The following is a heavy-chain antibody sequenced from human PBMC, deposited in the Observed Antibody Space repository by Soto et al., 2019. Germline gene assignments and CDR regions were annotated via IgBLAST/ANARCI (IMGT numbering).Heavy chain of an antibody. J-gene: IGHJ4*02. CDR1: GGSISSYY. CDR3: ARHIILRHSSGWYEVAVLDS. V-gene: IGHV4-59*08. D-gene: IGHD6-19*01. Sequence: PSETLSLTCTVSGGSISSYYWSWIRQSPGKGLEWIGYLYYSGNTKYDPSLKSRVTISVDTSKNQFSLKLSSVTAADTAVYYCARHIILRHSSGWYEVAVLDSWGQGSMVTVSS. CDR2: LYYSGNT.